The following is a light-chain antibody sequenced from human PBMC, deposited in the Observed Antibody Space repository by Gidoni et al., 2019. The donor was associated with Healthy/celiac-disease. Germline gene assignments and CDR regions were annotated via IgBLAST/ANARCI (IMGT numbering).Light chain of an antibody. CDR2: EVS. CDR3: SSYTSSSTRV. CDR1: SSDVGGYNY. J-gene: IGLJ2*01. V-gene: IGLV2-14*01. Sequence: QSALTQPASVSGSPGQSLTISCPGTSSDVGGYNYVSWYQQPPGKAPKLMIYEVSNRPAGVSNRFSGSKSGNTASLTISGLQAEDEADYYCSSYTSSSTRVFGGGTKLTVL.